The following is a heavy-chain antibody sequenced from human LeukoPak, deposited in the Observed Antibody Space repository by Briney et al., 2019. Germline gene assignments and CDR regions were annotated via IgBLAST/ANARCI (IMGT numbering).Heavy chain of an antibody. Sequence: SETLSLTCTVSAGSVSSGSYYWNWIRQPPGKGLEWIGYIYYSGSTNYNPSLKSRVTISVDTSKNQLSLKLSSVTAADTAVYYCARSRWIQLSATGGTNWFDPWGQGTLVTVSS. CDR2: IYYSGST. CDR3: ARSRWIQLSATGGTNWFDP. CDR1: AGSVSSGSYY. J-gene: IGHJ5*02. V-gene: IGHV4-61*01. D-gene: IGHD5-18*01.